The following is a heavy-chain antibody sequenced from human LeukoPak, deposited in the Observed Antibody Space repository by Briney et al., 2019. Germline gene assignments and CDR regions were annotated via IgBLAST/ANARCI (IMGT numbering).Heavy chain of an antibody. V-gene: IGHV4-39*01. J-gene: IGHJ4*02. CDR2: IYHSGSP. CDR1: GGSITSSRYY. D-gene: IGHD1-26*01. CDR3: ASFVSGASARSYFDD. Sequence: SETLSLTCNVSGGSITSSRYYWGWIRQPPGEGLEWVGSIYHSGSPYFNPSLKTRIAISVDTSKNQFSLSLSSVTAADTAVHYCASFVSGASARSYFDDWGQGTLVIVSS.